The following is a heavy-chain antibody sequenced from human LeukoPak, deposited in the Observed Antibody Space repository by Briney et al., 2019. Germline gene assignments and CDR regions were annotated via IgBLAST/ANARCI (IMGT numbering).Heavy chain of an antibody. V-gene: IGHV3-7*01. D-gene: IGHD3-10*01. CDR3: ARAIRGSAVDTGDR. CDR2: IKNNGSEE. CDR1: GFTFSSYW. J-gene: IGHJ4*02. Sequence: GGSLRLSCAASGFTFSSYWMRWVRQAPGKGLEGVANIKNNGSEEYYVDSVKGRFTISRDNAKNSLFLQMNSLTVEDTAVYYCARAIRGSAVDTGDRWGQGTLVTVSS.